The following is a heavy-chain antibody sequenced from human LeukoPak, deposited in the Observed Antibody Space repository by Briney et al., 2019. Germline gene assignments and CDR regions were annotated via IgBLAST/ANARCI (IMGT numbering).Heavy chain of an antibody. Sequence: PGGSLRLSCAASGFTFSSYAMNWVRQAPGKGLEWVSAISGSGSTTYYADSVKGRFTISRDNSKNTLFLQMNSLTAEDTAIYSCARPRLEYCSGGSCFDAFDIWGQGTMATVSS. CDR3: ARPRLEYCSGGSCFDAFDI. V-gene: IGHV3-23*01. CDR1: GFTFSSYA. CDR2: ISGSGSTT. D-gene: IGHD2-15*01. J-gene: IGHJ3*02.